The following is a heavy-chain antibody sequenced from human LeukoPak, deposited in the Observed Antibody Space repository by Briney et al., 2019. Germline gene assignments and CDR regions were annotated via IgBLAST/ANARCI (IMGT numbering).Heavy chain of an antibody. CDR1: GFTFSSYS. J-gene: IGHJ6*02. CDR2: ISSSSSYI. D-gene: IGHD6-13*01. CDR3: AGFPSSWYFRHYYGMDV. Sequence: GSLRLSCAASGFTFSSYSMNWVRQAPGKGLEWVSSISSSSSYIYYADSVKGRFTISRDNAKNSLYLQMNSLRAEDTAVYYCAGFPSSWYFRHYYGMDVWGQGTTVTVSS. V-gene: IGHV3-21*01.